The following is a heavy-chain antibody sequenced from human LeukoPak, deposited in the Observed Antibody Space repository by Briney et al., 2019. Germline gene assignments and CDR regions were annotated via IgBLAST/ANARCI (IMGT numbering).Heavy chain of an antibody. Sequence: GASLRLFCAASGFTFSSYAMSWVRQAPGKGLEWVSAISGSGGSTYHADSVKGRFTISRDNSKNTLYLQMNSLRAEDTAVYYCANLYALDYWGQGTLVTVSS. V-gene: IGHV3-23*01. CDR3: ANLYALDY. CDR2: ISGSGGST. J-gene: IGHJ4*02. D-gene: IGHD5/OR15-5a*01. CDR1: GFTFSSYA.